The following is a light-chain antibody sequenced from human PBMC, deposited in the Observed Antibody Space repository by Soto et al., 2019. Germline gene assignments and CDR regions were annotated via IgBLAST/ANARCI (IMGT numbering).Light chain of an antibody. CDR1: QSVSSSY. Sequence: EIVLTQSPGTLSLSPGERATLSCRASQSVSSSYLAWYQQKPGQAPRLLIYGASSRATGIPDRFSGSGSGTDFTLTISSREPEDFAVYYCQQYGSSPTFGPGTKVDIK. J-gene: IGKJ3*01. V-gene: IGKV3-20*01. CDR3: QQYGSSPT. CDR2: GAS.